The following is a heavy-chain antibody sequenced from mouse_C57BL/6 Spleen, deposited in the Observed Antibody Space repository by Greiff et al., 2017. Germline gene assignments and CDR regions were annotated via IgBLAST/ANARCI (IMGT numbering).Heavy chain of an antibody. CDR1: GYSITSGYY. CDR3: ARDEGGIYYGTFFDY. J-gene: IGHJ2*01. CDR2: ISYDGSN. Sequence: DVKLVESGPGLVKPSQSLSLTCSVTGYSITSGYYWNWIRQFPGNKLEWMGYISYDGSNNYNPSLKNRISITRDTSKNQFFLKLNSVTTEDTATYYCARDEGGIYYGTFFDYWGQGTTLTVSS. D-gene: IGHD2-1*01. V-gene: IGHV3-6*01.